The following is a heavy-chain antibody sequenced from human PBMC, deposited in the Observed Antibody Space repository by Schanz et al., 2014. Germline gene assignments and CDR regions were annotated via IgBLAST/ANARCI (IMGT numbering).Heavy chain of an antibody. V-gene: IGHV1-2*06. CDR1: GYTFTGYS. J-gene: IGHJ5*01. CDR3: ARDADVTKYNLFDS. CDR2: INPNSGGT. Sequence: QVQLVQSGADVKKPGASVKVSCKASGYTFTGYSMHWVRQAPGQGLEWMGRINPNSGGTNYAQKCQGSVSETRETSISTDYIGLTRLTFDETAIDYCARDADVTKYNLFDSWGQGTLVTVSS.